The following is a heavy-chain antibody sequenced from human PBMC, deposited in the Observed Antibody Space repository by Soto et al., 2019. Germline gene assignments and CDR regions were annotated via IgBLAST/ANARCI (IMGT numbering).Heavy chain of an antibody. J-gene: IGHJ4*02. CDR2: IYPGDSDT. CDR3: ARQAYCGGDCTTVFDY. V-gene: IGHV5-51*01. CDR1: GYSFTIYW. D-gene: IGHD2-21*02. Sequence: GESLKISCKGSGYSFTIYWIGWVRQMPGKGLEWMGIIYPGDSDTRYSPSFQGQVTISADKSISTAYLQWSSLKASDTAMYYCARQAYCGGDCTTVFDYWGQGTLVTVSS.